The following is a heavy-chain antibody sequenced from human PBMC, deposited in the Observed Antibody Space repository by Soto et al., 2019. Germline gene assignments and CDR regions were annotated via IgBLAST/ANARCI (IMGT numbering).Heavy chain of an antibody. V-gene: IGHV3-30-3*01. J-gene: IGHJ4*02. Sequence: QVQLVESGGGVVQPGRSLRLSCAASGFTFSSYAMHWLRQAPGKGLEWVAVISYDGSNKYYADSVKGRFTISRDNTENALYLQTNSLRAEDTAVYDCAREKRGIAARLDYWGQGALVTVSS. CDR3: AREKRGIAARLDY. D-gene: IGHD6-6*01. CDR1: GFTFSSYA. CDR2: ISYDGSNK.